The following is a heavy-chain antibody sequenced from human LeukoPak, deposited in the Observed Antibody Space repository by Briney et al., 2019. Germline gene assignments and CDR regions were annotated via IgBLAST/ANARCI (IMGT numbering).Heavy chain of an antibody. CDR3: ARDHYCYSTSCYFDY. Sequence: GESLKISCRASGYLFSNYWVGWVRQMPGKGMEYMGIIFPGDSNIRYNPSFQGQATMSVDRSTNTAYLQWSSLKASDSAMYYCARDHYCYSTSCYFDYWGQGTLVTVSS. V-gene: IGHV5-51*01. J-gene: IGHJ4*02. CDR1: GYLFSNYW. D-gene: IGHD2-2*01. CDR2: IFPGDSNI.